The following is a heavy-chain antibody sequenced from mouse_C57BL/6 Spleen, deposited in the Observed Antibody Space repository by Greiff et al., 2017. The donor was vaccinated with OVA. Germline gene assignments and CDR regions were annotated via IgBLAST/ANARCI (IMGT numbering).Heavy chain of an antibody. Sequence: QVQLQQPGAELVKPGASVKMSCKASGYTFTSYWITWVKQRPGQGLEWIGDIYPGSGSTNYNEKFKSKATLTVDTSSSTAYMQLSSLTSEDSAVYYCARGDYYDYDDWFAYWGQGTLVTVSA. CDR3: ARGDYYDYDDWFAY. D-gene: IGHD2-4*01. J-gene: IGHJ3*01. CDR1: GYTFTSYW. V-gene: IGHV1-55*01. CDR2: IYPGSGST.